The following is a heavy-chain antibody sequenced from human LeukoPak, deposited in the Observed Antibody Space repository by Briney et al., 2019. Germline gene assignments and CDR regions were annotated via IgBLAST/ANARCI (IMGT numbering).Heavy chain of an antibody. CDR1: GGSISSYY. Sequence: SETLSLTCTVSGGSISSYYWRWIRQPPGKGLEWIGYIYYSGSTNYNPSLKSRVTISVDTSKNQFSLKLSSVTAADTAVYYCARVVVTAVGYNAFDIWGQGTMVTVSS. CDR3: ARVVVTAVGYNAFDI. CDR2: IYYSGST. D-gene: IGHD2-21*02. J-gene: IGHJ3*02. V-gene: IGHV4-59*01.